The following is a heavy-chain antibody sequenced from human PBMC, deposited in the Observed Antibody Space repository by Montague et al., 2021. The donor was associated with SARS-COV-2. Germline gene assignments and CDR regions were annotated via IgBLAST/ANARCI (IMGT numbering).Heavy chain of an antibody. Sequence: SETLSLTCAVYGGSFSGYYWSWIRQPPGKGLEWIGEINHSGSTNYNPSLKSRVTISRDSSKNTLYLDMNNLSPEDTAVYYCARPPSLHAFHLNGFYSLASWGRGTLVTVSS. V-gene: IGHV4-34*01. CDR2: INHSGST. J-gene: IGHJ4*02. CDR3: ARPPSLHAFHLNGFYSLAS. D-gene: IGHD3-9*01. CDR1: GGSFSGYY.